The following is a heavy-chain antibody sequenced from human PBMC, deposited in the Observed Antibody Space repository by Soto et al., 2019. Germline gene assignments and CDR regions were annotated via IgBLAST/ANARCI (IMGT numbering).Heavy chain of an antibody. Sequence: RRLSCAASGFTFSSYAMHWVRQAPGKGLEWVAVISYDGSNKYYADSVKGRFTISRDNSKNTLYLQMNSLRAEDTAVYYCARDSTMIVSYYFDYWGQGTLVTVSS. CDR2: ISYDGSNK. J-gene: IGHJ4*02. D-gene: IGHD3-22*01. V-gene: IGHV3-30-3*01. CDR1: GFTFSSYA. CDR3: ARDSTMIVSYYFDY.